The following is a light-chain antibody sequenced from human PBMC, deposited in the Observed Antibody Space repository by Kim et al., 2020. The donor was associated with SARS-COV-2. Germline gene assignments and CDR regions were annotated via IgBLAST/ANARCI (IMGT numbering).Light chain of an antibody. CDR2: DQN. CDR3: ESRHINRIDIL. CDR1: SLRNYH. Sequence: ALGQTVRITCQGGSLRNYHANWYQQKPGQAPLLVIFDQNNRPSGIPDRFSGSSSGDTASLTITGAQAEDEADYSCESRHINRIDILFGGGAQLTVL. J-gene: IGLJ2*01. V-gene: IGLV3-19*01.